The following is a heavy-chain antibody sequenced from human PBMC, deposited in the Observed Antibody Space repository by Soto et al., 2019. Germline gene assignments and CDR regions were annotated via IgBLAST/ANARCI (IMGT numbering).Heavy chain of an antibody. V-gene: IGHV4-59*01. CDR2: IYYSGST. CDR3: ARGDPPDY. J-gene: IGHJ4*02. Sequence: QVQLQESGPGLVKPSETLSLTCTVSGGSISSYYWSWIRQPPGKGLEWIGYIYYSGSTNYNPSLKSRVTISVDTSKNQFSLKLSSGTAADTAVYYCARGDPPDYWGQGTLVTVSS. CDR1: GGSISSYY.